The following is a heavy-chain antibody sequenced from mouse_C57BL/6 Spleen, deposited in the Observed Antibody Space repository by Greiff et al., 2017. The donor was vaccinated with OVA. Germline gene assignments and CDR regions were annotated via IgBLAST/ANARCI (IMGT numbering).Heavy chain of an antibody. V-gene: IGHV1-63*01. Sequence: VKLQESGAELVRPGTSVKMSCKASGYTFTNYWIGWAKQRPGHGLEWIGDIYPGGGYTNYNEKFKGKATLTADKSSSTAYMQFSSLTSEDSAIYYCARRGSNYVNCFDYWGQGTTLTVSS. D-gene: IGHD2-5*01. CDR1: GYTFTNYW. CDR3: ARRGSNYVNCFDY. CDR2: IYPGGGYT. J-gene: IGHJ2*01.